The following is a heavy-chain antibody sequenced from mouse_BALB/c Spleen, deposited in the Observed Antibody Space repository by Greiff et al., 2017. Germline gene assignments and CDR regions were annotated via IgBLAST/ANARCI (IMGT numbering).Heavy chain of an antibody. CDR2: IWAGGST. J-gene: IGHJ3*01. D-gene: IGHD2-12*01. V-gene: IGHV2-9*02. Sequence: QVQLKESGPGLVAPSQSLSITCTVSGFSLTSYGVHWVRQPPGKGLEWLGVIWAGGSTNYNSALMSRLSISKDNSKSQVFLKMNSLQTDDTAMYYCARDYDPFAYWGQGTLVTVSA. CDR3: ARDYDPFAY. CDR1: GFSLTSYG.